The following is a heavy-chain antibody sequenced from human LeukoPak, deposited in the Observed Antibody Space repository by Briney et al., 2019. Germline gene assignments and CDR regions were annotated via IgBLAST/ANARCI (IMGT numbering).Heavy chain of an antibody. D-gene: IGHD5-24*01. Sequence: SQTLSLICAISGDSDSSNDVGWNWIRQSPSRGLEWLGRTYYSSNWYYDYAVSVKSRIVINPDTSENQFSLQLNSVTPEDTAVYYCSRGWLQKGFDYWGQGTLVTVSS. J-gene: IGHJ4*02. V-gene: IGHV6-1*01. CDR1: GDSDSSNDVG. CDR2: TYYSSNWYY. CDR3: SRGWLQKGFDY.